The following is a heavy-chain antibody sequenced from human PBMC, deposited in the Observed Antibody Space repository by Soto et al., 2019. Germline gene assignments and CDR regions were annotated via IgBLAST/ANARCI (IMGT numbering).Heavy chain of an antibody. CDR3: AREMTTVTYDGLDV. CDR1: GFTFRNYD. CDR2: IDTAGGT. V-gene: IGHV3-13*01. J-gene: IGHJ6*02. Sequence: EVQLVESGGGLVQPGGSLRLSCVASGFTFRNYDMHWVRQAPGKGLEWVSAIDTAGGTYYPDSMKGRFTISRENAKNSLFLQMSSLRAGDTAVYYCAREMTTVTYDGLDVWGQGTTVTVSS. D-gene: IGHD4-17*01.